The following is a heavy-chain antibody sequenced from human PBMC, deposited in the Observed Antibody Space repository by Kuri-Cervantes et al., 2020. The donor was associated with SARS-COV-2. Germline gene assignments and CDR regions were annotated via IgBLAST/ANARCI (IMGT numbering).Heavy chain of an antibody. V-gene: IGHV1-18*01. CDR2: ISAYNGNT. D-gene: IGHD3-22*01. Sequence: ASVKVSCKASGYTFTSYGINWVRQAPGQGLEWMGWISAYNGNTNYAQKFQGSVTMTTNTSTSTAYLELRSLRSDDTAVYYCARDHGGGSVVVVIKSYYYYGMDVWGQGTTVTVSS. CDR1: GYTFTSYG. J-gene: IGHJ6*02. CDR3: ARDHGGGSVVVVIKSYYYYGMDV.